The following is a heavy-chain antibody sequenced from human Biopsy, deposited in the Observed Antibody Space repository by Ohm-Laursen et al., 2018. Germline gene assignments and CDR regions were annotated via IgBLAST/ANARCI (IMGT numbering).Heavy chain of an antibody. V-gene: IGHV4-38-2*01. CDR1: GYSISSGYY. CDR2: IYHSGST. J-gene: IGHJ4*02. CDR3: ARGQALKSFDY. Sequence: TLSFTCAVSGYSISSGYYWGWIRQPPGKGLEWIGSIYHSGSTYYNPSLKSRVTISVDTSKNQFSLKLSSVTAADTAGYYCARGQALKSFDYWGQGTLVTVSS.